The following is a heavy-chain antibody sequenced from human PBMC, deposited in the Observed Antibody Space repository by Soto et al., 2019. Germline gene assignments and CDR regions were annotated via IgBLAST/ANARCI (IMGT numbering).Heavy chain of an antibody. Sequence: GGSLRLSCAASGFTFSSYWMSWVRQAPGKGLEWVANIKQDGSEKYYVDSVKGRFTISRDNAKNSLYLQMNSLRAEDTAVYYCARESLTWGSYCFDYWGQGTLVTVSS. CDR2: IKQDGSEK. D-gene: IGHD3-16*01. V-gene: IGHV3-7*01. CDR3: ARESLTWGSYCFDY. CDR1: GFTFSSYW. J-gene: IGHJ4*02.